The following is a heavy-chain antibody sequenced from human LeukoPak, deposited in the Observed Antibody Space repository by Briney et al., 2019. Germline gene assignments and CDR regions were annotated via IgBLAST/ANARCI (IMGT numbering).Heavy chain of an antibody. J-gene: IGHJ4*02. V-gene: IGHV3-74*01. D-gene: IGHD5-12*01. Sequence: PGGSLRLSCAASGFTFSSYWMNWVRQAPGKGLVWVSTIKSDGSWTNYADSVKGRFTISRDNAKNTLYLQMNSLRAEDTAVYYCARVRATFSPHFDNWGQGTLVTVSS. CDR3: ARVRATFSPHFDN. CDR2: IKSDGSWT. CDR1: GFTFSSYW.